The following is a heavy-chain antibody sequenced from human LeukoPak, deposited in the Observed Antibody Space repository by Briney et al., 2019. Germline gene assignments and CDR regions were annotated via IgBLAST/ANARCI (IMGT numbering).Heavy chain of an antibody. CDR3: ARGPAVDTATSEIDY. CDR1: GFTFSSYG. CDR2: ISYDGSNK. V-gene: IGHV3-30*03. D-gene: IGHD5-18*01. Sequence: GGSLRLSCAASGFTFSSYGMHWVRQAPGKGLEWVAVISYDGSNKYYADSVKGRFTISRDNSKNTLYLQMNSLRAEDTAVYYCARGPAVDTATSEIDYWGQGTLVTVSS. J-gene: IGHJ4*02.